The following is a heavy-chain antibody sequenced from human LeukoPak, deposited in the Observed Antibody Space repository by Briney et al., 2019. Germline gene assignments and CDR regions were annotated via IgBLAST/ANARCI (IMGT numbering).Heavy chain of an antibody. CDR3: ARGRRSGWSRYFDL. D-gene: IGHD6-19*01. CDR2: INPIGGTT. CDR1: GYTFTSYY. V-gene: IGHV1-46*01. Sequence: ASVKVSCKASGYTFTSYYIHWVRQAPGQGLEWMGIINPIGGTTDYAQKFQGRVTMTRDTSTSTVYMELSSLRSEDTAVYYCARGRRSGWSRYFDLWGRGTLVTVSS. J-gene: IGHJ2*01.